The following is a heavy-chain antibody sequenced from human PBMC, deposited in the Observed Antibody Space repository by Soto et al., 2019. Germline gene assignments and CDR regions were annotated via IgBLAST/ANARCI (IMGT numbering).Heavy chain of an antibody. CDR2: ITTDKGKT. CDR1: GYTFTSFG. Sequence: QVQLVQSGPDVEKPGASVKVSFKTSGYTFTSFGTSWVRQAPGQGLEWKGWITTDKGKTNYAQKFQGRVTMTTDTSTSTAYMELRSLRSDDTAVYYCATRSPAFDYWGQGTLVTVSS. CDR3: ATRSPAFDY. J-gene: IGHJ4*02. V-gene: IGHV1-18*01.